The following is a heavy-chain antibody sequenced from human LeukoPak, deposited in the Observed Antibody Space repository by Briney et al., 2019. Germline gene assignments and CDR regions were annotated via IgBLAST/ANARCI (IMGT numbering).Heavy chain of an antibody. D-gene: IGHD3-10*01. Sequence: PGRSLRLSCAASGFNFRTYGMHWVRQAPGKGLEWLAIIWHDGSNKYYGDSVKGRFTISRDNSKNTLYLEMNSLRAEDTAVYYCARFKVRGVIRDNWFDPWGQGTLVTVSS. J-gene: IGHJ5*02. CDR2: IWHDGSNK. V-gene: IGHV3-33*01. CDR1: GFNFRTYG. CDR3: ARFKVRGVIRDNWFDP.